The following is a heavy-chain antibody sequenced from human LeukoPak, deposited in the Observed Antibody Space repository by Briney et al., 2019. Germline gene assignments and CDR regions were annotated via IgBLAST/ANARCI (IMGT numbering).Heavy chain of an antibody. CDR3: ARHENPSGYEIRPADY. CDR1: GASISSNNW. V-gene: IGHV4-4*02. Sequence: PSETLSLTCAVSGASISSNNWWWSWVRQPPGKGLEWIGEIYHSGSTNYNPSLKSRVTMSVDKSKNQFSLKLSSVTAADTAVYYCARHENPSGYEIRPADYWGQGTLVTVSS. D-gene: IGHD5-12*01. CDR2: IYHSGST. J-gene: IGHJ4*02.